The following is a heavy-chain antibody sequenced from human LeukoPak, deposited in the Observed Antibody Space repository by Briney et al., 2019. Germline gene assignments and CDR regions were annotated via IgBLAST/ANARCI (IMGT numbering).Heavy chain of an antibody. CDR2: IYSGGTT. Sequence: GGFLRLSCAASGFTVSSNYMSWVRQAPGKGLEWVSVIYSGGTTYYADSVKGRFTISRDNSKNTLSLQMNSLRAEDTAVYYCARDSSSWLYFDYWGQGTLVTVSS. D-gene: IGHD6-13*01. CDR3: ARDSSSWLYFDY. CDR1: GFTVSSNY. V-gene: IGHV3-53*01. J-gene: IGHJ4*02.